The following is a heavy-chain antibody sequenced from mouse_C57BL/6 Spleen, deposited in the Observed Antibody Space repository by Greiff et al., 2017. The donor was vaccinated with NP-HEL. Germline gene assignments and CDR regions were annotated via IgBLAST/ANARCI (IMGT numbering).Heavy chain of an antibody. J-gene: IGHJ3*01. CDR2: ISYDGSN. CDR3: ARGDGYYQAWFAY. CDR1: GYSITSGYY. Sequence: VQLKESGPGLVKPSQSLSLTCSVTGYSITSGYYWNWIRQFPGNKLEWMGYISYDGSNNYNPSLKNRISITRDTSKNQFFLKLNSVTTEDTATYYCARGDGYYQAWFAYWGQGTLVTVSA. V-gene: IGHV3-6*01. D-gene: IGHD2-3*01.